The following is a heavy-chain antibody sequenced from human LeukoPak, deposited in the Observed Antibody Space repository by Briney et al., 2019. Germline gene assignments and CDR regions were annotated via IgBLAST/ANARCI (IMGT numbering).Heavy chain of an antibody. J-gene: IGHJ5*02. CDR3: AKDPDIVVVPAAKNWFDP. Sequence: GGSLRLSCAASGFTFSSYAMSWVRQAPGKGLEWVSAISGSGGSTYYADSVKGRLTISRDNSKNTLYLQMNSLRAEDTAVYYCAKDPDIVVVPAAKNWFDPWGQGTLVTVSS. CDR2: ISGSGGST. CDR1: GFTFSSYA. V-gene: IGHV3-23*01. D-gene: IGHD2-2*01.